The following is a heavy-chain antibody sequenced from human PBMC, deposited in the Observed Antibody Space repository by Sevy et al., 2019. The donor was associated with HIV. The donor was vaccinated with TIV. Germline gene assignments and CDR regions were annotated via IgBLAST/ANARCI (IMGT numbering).Heavy chain of an antibody. J-gene: IGHJ6*03. CDR1: GFTFGDNA. V-gene: IGHV3-49*04. CDR2: IRSKAYGGTT. CDR3: TRDPPSIVVVPGAPEGYEYMDV. Sequence: GGSLRLSCTASGFTFGDNAMSWVPQAPGKELEWVGFIRSKAYGGTTEYAASVKGRFTISRDDSKSIAYLQMNSLKTEDTAVHYFTRDPPSIVVVPGAPEGYEYMDVWGKGTTVTVSS. D-gene: IGHD2-2*01.